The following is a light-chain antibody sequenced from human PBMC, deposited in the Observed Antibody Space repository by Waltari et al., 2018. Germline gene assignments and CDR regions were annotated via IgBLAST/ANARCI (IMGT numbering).Light chain of an antibody. CDR3: HQYYRTPYT. V-gene: IGKV4-1*01. CDR1: QSISYSSNNRNY. Sequence: DIVLTQSPESLAVSLGERATINCKSSQSISYSSNNRNYLAWYQQKPGQPPALLIYWASTRESVVPDRFSGSGSGTDFTLTIDSLQAEDVAVYYCHQYYRTPYTFGQGTKLEIK. CDR2: WAS. J-gene: IGKJ2*01.